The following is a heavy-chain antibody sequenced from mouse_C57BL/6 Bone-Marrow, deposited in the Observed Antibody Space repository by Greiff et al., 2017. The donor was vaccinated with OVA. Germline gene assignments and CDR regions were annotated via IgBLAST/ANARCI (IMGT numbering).Heavy chain of an antibody. CDR3: ARERYPGYFDV. CDR1: GFTFSSYA. V-gene: IGHV5-4*01. J-gene: IGHJ1*03. Sequence: EVQLVESGGGLVKPGGSLKLSCAASGFTFSSYAMSWVRQTPEKRLEWVATISDGGSYTYYPDTVKGRFTISRDNAKNNLYLQMSHLKSEDTAMYYCARERYPGYFDVWGTGTTVTVSS. CDR2: ISDGGSYT. D-gene: IGHD2-14*01.